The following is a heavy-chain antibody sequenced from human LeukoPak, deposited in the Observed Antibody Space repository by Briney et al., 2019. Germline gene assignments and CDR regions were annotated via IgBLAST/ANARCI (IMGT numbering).Heavy chain of an antibody. CDR3: ARQYVLRYFGWLLTGEDYFDY. CDR2: IFYSGST. CDR1: GASISSYY. D-gene: IGHD3-9*01. Sequence: SETLSLTCTVSGASISSYYWSWIRQPPGKGLEWIGYIFYSGSTNYNPSLKTRVTISVDTSKNQFSLKLSSVTAADTAVYYCARQYVLRYFGWLLTGEDYFDYWGQGTLVTVSS. J-gene: IGHJ4*02. V-gene: IGHV4-59*08.